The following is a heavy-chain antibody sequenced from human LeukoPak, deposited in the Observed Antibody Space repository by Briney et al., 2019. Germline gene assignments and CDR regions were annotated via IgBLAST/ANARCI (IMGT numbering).Heavy chain of an antibody. Sequence: GSSVKVSCKASGYTFTSYGISWVRQAPGQGLEWMGWISAYNGNTNYAQKLQGRVTMTTDTSTSTAYMELRSLRSDDTAVYYCATVYGSGSYYNYYYYGMDVWGQGTTVTVSS. CDR2: ISAYNGNT. J-gene: IGHJ6*02. CDR3: ATVYGSGSYYNYYYYGMDV. D-gene: IGHD3-10*01. V-gene: IGHV1-18*01. CDR1: GYTFTSYG.